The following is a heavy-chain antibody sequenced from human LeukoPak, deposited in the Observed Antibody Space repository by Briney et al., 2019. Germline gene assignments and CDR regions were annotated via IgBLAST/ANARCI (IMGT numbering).Heavy chain of an antibody. Sequence: PGGSLRLSCVASGFSFGSYGMHWVRQAPGKGLEWVAFIRYDGSNKFYADSVKGRFTISRDDSKNTLYLQMNSLGAEDTAVYYCARDRRLKNYYYYMDVWGKGTTVTISS. CDR2: IRYDGSNK. CDR1: GFSFGSYG. V-gene: IGHV3-30*02. D-gene: IGHD5-12*01. J-gene: IGHJ6*03. CDR3: ARDRRLKNYYYYMDV.